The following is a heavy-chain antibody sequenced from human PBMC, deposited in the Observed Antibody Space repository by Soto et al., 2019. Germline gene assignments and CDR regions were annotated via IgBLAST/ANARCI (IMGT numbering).Heavy chain of an antibody. CDR1: GYRFTTYW. D-gene: IGHD6-19*01. Sequence: GESLKISCKGSGYRFTTYWIGWVRQKPGRGPEWMGIIQPGDSDTRYSPSFQGQVTISADKSISTAYLQWSSLKASDTAIYYCARSSIAVAGPFDYWGQGTLVTVS. V-gene: IGHV5-51*01. CDR3: ARSSIAVAGPFDY. J-gene: IGHJ4*02. CDR2: IQPGDSDT.